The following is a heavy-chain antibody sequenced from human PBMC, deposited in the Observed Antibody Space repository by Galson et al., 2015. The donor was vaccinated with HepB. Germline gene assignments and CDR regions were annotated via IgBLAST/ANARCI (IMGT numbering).Heavy chain of an antibody. D-gene: IGHD6-19*01. J-gene: IGHJ2*01. CDR3: ARVVGEWLMRGVYCYLDL. CDR1: GFSFSLYS. Sequence: SLRLSCAASGFSFSLYSMNWVRQAPGKGLEWVSFITRSGDYMYYADSVKGRFTFSRDNAETSLYLQMNSLRAEDTAVYYCARVVGEWLMRGVYCYLDLWGRGTLVTVSS. CDR2: ITRSGDYM. V-gene: IGHV3-21*06.